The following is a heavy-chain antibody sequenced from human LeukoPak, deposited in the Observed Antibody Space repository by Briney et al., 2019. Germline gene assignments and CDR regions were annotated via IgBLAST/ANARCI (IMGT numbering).Heavy chain of an antibody. J-gene: IGHJ6*03. Sequence: ASVKVSCKASGYTFTNYGITWVRQAPGQGLEWMGGIIPIFGTANYAQKFQGRVTITTDESTSTAYMELSSLRSEDTAVYYCARGNGGDILTGSRRKYYYYYYMDVWGKGTTVTVSS. CDR1: GYTFTNYG. V-gene: IGHV1-69*05. CDR2: IIPIFGTA. D-gene: IGHD3-9*01. CDR3: ARGNGGDILTGSRRKYYYYYYMDV.